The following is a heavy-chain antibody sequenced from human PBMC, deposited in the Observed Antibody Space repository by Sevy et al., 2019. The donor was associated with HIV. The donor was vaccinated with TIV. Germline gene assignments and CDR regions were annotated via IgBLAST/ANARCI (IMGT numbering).Heavy chain of an antibody. CDR2: ISSSGSTI. J-gene: IGHJ4*02. CDR3: AREMATIGGKGVFDY. CDR1: GFTFSTYS. Sequence: WGSLRLSCAASGFTFSTYSMNWVRQAPGKGLEWVSYISSSGSTIYYADSVKGRFTISRDKAKNSLYLQMNSLRDEDTAVYYCAREMATIGGKGVFDYWGQGTLVTVSS. V-gene: IGHV3-48*02. D-gene: IGHD5-12*01.